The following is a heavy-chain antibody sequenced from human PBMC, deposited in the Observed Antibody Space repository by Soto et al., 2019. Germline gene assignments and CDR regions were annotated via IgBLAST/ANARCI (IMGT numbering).Heavy chain of an antibody. D-gene: IGHD6-13*01. J-gene: IGHJ6*02. CDR2: INPNSGGT. CDR3: ARGRGSSSWYGYYYSGMDV. CDR1: GYTFTGYY. Sequence: ASVKVSCKASGYTFTGYYMHWVRQAPGQGLEWMGWINPNSGGTNYAQKFQGRVTMTRDTSISTAYMELSRLRSDDTAVYYCARGRGSSSWYGYYYSGMDVWGQGTRVTVSS. V-gene: IGHV1-2*02.